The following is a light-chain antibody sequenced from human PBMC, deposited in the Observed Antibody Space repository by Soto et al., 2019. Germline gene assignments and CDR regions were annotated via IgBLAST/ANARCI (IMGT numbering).Light chain of an antibody. CDR3: QQSYSVPYT. CDR2: AAS. Sequence: DITMTQSPSSLSASVGDRVTITCRASQSITTYLNWYQHKPGKAPKLLIHAASSLKSGVPSRFSGSGSGTDFTLTISSLQPEDFATYYCQQSYSVPYTFGQGTKLEIK. J-gene: IGKJ2*01. V-gene: IGKV1-39*01. CDR1: QSITTY.